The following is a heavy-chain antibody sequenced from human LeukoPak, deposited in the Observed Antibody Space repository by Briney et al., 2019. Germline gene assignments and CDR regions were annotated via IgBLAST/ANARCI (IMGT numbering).Heavy chain of an antibody. CDR3: ASCPIRPRYYDFWSATKGWFDP. CDR1: GYTFTSYG. Sequence: ASVKVSCKASGYTFTSYGISWVRQAPGQGLEWMGWISAYNGNTNYAQKLQGRVTMTTDTSTSTAYMELRSLRSDDTAVYYCASCPIRPRYYDFWSATKGWFDPWGQGTLVTVSS. J-gene: IGHJ5*02. CDR2: ISAYNGNT. V-gene: IGHV1-18*01. D-gene: IGHD3-3*01.